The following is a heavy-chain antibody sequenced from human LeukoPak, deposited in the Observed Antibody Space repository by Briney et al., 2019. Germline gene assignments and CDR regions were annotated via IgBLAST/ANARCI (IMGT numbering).Heavy chain of an antibody. CDR2: ISYDGSNK. J-gene: IGHJ6*02. D-gene: IGHD5-18*01. CDR1: GFTFSSYG. CDR3: AKDISFVDTAMVKTYYYYGMDV. V-gene: IGHV3-30*18. Sequence: GGSLRLSCAASGFTFSSYGMHWVRQAPGKGLEWVAVISYDGSNKYYADSVKGRSTISRDNSKNTLYLQMNSLRAEDTAVYYCAKDISFVDTAMVKTYYYYGMDVWGQGTTVTVSS.